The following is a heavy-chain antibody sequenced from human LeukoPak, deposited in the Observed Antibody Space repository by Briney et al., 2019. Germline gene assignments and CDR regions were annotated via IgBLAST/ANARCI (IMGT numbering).Heavy chain of an antibody. CDR3: ARGRIAVAGTRDYFDY. Sequence: SETLSLTCTVSGGSISGSSYYWSWIRQPPGKGLEWIGEINHSGSTNYNPSLKSRVTISVDTSKNQFSLKLSSVTAADTAVYYCARGRIAVAGTRDYFDYWGQGTLVTVSS. D-gene: IGHD6-19*01. CDR2: INHSGST. CDR1: GGSISGSSYY. V-gene: IGHV4-39*07. J-gene: IGHJ4*02.